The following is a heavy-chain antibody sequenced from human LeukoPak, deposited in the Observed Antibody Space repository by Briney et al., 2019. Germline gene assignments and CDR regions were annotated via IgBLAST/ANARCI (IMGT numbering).Heavy chain of an antibody. CDR2: IYPGDSDI. CDR3: ATRFRYSSSWYYFDY. CDR1: GYSFTSSW. D-gene: IGHD6-13*01. V-gene: IGHV5-51*01. Sequence: GESLKISCEGSGYSFTSSWIGWVRQMPGKGLEWMGIIYPGDSDIRYSPSFQGQVTISADKSISTAYLQWSSLKASDTAMYYCATRFRYSSSWYYFDYWGQGTLVTVSS. J-gene: IGHJ4*02.